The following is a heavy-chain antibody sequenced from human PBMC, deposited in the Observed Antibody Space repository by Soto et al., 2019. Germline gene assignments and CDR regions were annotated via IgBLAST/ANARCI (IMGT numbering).Heavy chain of an antibody. V-gene: IGHV3-23*01. CDR3: ARDRGYCSGGSCYWCFDL. J-gene: IGHJ2*01. CDR2: VSNTGDSK. Sequence: EVQLLESGGGLVQPGGSLRLSCVASGLTFSNYGMIWVRQAPGMGLEWVSIVSNTGDSKYYADSVKGRFTISRDNSKNTMYVQMNSLRAEDTAVYYCARDRGYCSGGSCYWCFDLWGRGTLITVSS. CDR1: GLTFSNYG. D-gene: IGHD2-15*01.